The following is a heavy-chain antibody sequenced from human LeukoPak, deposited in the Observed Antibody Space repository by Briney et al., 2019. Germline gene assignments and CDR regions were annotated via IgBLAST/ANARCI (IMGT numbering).Heavy chain of an antibody. CDR1: GFTFSSYW. CDR3: VNSGRLFGEFTDAFDI. Sequence: TGGSLRLSCAASGFTFSSYWMHWVRQAPGKGLVWVSRIKSDGSSTSYADSVKGRFTISRDNAKNSLYLQMNSLRAEDTAVYYCVNSGRLFGEFTDAFDIWGQGTVVTVSS. V-gene: IGHV3-74*01. D-gene: IGHD3-10*02. J-gene: IGHJ3*02. CDR2: IKSDGSST.